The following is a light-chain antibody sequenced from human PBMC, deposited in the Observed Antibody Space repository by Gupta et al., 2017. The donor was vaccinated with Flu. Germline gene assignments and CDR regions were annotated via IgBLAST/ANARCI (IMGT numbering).Light chain of an antibody. CDR1: QGVSRY. CDR2: SVS. CDR3: QQRSNWPLT. J-gene: IGKJ4*01. V-gene: IGKV3-11*01. Sequence: ELVLTQSPTTLSLSPGERATLSCRASQGVSRYLAWYQQKPGQAPRLLIYSVSNRATGIPARFSGRGSGTDFTLTISSLEPEDFAIYYCQQRSNWPLTFGGGTKVEIK.